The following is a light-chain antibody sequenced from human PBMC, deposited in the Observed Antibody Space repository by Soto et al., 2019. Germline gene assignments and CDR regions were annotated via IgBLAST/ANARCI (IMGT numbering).Light chain of an antibody. V-gene: IGLV2-8*01. CDR2: EVS. Sequence: QSVLTQPPSASGSPGQSVTISCTGTSSDVGGYNYVSWYQQHPGKAPKLMIYEVSKRPSGVPDRFSGSKSGNMASLTVSGLQAEDEADYYCSSYAGRNNLKVFGGGTKVTVL. CDR3: SSYAGRNNLKV. J-gene: IGLJ2*01. CDR1: SSDVGGYNY.